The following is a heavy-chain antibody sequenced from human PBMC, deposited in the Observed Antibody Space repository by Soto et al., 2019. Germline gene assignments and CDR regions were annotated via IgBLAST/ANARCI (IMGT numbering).Heavy chain of an antibody. Sequence: PSETLSLTCAVSGGSISSSNLWSWVRQPPGKGLEWIGEIYHSGSTNYNPSLKSRVTISVDTSKNQFSLKLSSVTAADTAVYYCARGMTTVTTFDYWGQGTLVTVSS. V-gene: IGHV4-4*02. D-gene: IGHD4-17*01. J-gene: IGHJ4*02. CDR2: IYHSGST. CDR3: ARGMTTVTTFDY. CDR1: GGSISSSNL.